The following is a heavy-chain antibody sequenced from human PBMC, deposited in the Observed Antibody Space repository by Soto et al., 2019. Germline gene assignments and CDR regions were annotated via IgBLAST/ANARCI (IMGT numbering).Heavy chain of an antibody. D-gene: IGHD3-16*01. CDR1: GFTFSSYG. V-gene: IGHV3-33*01. Sequence: QVQLVESGGGVVQPGRSLRLSCAASGFTFSSYGMHWVRQAPGKGLEWVAVIWYDGSNKYYADSVKGRFTISRDNSKNTLYLQMNSLRAEDTAVDYCARDLRGYYFDYWGQGTLVTVSS. CDR2: IWYDGSNK. CDR3: ARDLRGYYFDY. J-gene: IGHJ4*02.